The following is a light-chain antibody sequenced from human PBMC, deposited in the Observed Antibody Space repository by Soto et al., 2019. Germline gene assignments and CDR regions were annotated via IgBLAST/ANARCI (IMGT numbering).Light chain of an antibody. V-gene: IGKV3-20*01. CDR2: GAS. J-gene: IGKJ2*01. CDR3: QHYGSSPANT. Sequence: ELVLTQSPGTLSLSPGERATLSCRASQSVKNTYLAWYQKKPGQAPRLLIYGASSRATGIPDRFSGSGSGTDFTLTISRLEAEDFAVYCCQHYGSSPANTFGQGTKLEIK. CDR1: QSVKNTY.